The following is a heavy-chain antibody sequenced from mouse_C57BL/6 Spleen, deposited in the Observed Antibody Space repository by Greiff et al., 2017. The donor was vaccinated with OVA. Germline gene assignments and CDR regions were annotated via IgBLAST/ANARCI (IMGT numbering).Heavy chain of an antibody. D-gene: IGHD2-4*01. V-gene: IGHV1-82*01. CDR1: GYAFSSSW. CDR2: IYPGDGDT. CDR3: ARCDYDGRAYYFDY. J-gene: IGHJ2*01. Sequence: VKLMESGPELVKPGASVKISCKASGYAFSSSWMNWVKQRPGKGLEWIGRIYPGDGDTNYNGKFKGKATLTADKSSSTAYMQLSSLTSEDSAVYFCARCDYDGRAYYFDYWGQGTTLTVSS.